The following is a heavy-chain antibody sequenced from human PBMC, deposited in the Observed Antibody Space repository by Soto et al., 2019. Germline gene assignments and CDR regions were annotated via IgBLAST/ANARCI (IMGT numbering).Heavy chain of an antibody. CDR3: ARDIRSGSKISGFDY. CDR2: IGTAGDT. V-gene: IGHV3-13*01. J-gene: IGHJ4*02. D-gene: IGHD3-22*01. CDR1: GFTFSSYD. Sequence: GGSLRLSCAASGFTFSSYDMHWVRQATGKGLEWVSAIGTAGDTYYPGSVKGRFTISRENAKNSLYLQMNSLRAEDTAVYYCARDIRSGSKISGFDYWGQGTLVTVSS.